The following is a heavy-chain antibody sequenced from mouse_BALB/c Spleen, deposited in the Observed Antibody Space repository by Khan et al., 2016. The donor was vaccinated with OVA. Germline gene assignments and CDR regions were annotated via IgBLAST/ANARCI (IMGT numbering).Heavy chain of an antibody. CDR3: ARNYDYDEGLTY. CDR1: GFSLTNYG. D-gene: IGHD2-4*01. V-gene: IGHV2-2*02. J-gene: IGHJ3*01. Sequence: QVQLKESGPGLVQPSQSLSITCTVSGFSLTNYGVHWVRQSPGKGLEWLGLIWSGGSTDYNAAFISRLSISKDNSKSQVFFKMNSLQANDTAIYYCARNYDYDEGLTYWGQGTLVTVSA. CDR2: IWSGGST.